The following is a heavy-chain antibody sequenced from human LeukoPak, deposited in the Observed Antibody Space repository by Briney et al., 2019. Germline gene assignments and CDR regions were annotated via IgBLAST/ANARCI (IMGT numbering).Heavy chain of an antibody. Sequence: PSETLSLTCAVSGGSISSYYWSWIRQPPGKGLEWIGYIYYSGSTNYNPSLKSRVTISVDTSKNQFSLKLISVTAADTAVYYCARAVQLDRPFDDWGQGTLVTVSS. D-gene: IGHD1-1*01. CDR1: GGSISSYY. CDR2: IYYSGST. CDR3: ARAVQLDRPFDD. V-gene: IGHV4-59*01. J-gene: IGHJ4*02.